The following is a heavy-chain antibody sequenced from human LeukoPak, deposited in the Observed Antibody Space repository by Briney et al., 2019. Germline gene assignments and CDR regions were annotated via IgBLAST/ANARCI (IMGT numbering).Heavy chain of an antibody. CDR1: GFTFSSYG. CDR2: ISYDGSNK. Sequence: PGGSLRLCCAASGFTFSSYGMHWVRQAAGKGLEWVAVISYDGSNKYYADSVKGRFTISRDNSKNTLYLQMNSLRAEDTAVYYCAKDFPAYCGGDCYSPKPLDYWGQGTLVTVSS. D-gene: IGHD2-21*02. V-gene: IGHV3-30*18. CDR3: AKDFPAYCGGDCYSPKPLDY. J-gene: IGHJ4*02.